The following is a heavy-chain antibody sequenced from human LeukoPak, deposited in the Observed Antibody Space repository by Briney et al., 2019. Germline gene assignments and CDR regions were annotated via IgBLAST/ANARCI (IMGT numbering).Heavy chain of an antibody. CDR3: AKGLDGYNSLCDY. Sequence: GGSLRLSCAASGFTFSSYAMSWDRQAPGKGLEWVSAISGSGGSTYYADSVKGRFTISRDNSKNTLYLQMNSLRAEDTAVYYCAKGLDGYNSLCDYWGQGTLVTVSS. D-gene: IGHD5-24*01. CDR1: GFTFSSYA. J-gene: IGHJ4*02. V-gene: IGHV3-23*01. CDR2: ISGSGGST.